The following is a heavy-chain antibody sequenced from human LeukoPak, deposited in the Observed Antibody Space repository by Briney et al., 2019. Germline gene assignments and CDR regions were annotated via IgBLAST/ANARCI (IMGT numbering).Heavy chain of an antibody. D-gene: IGHD2-2*01. CDR2: INSDGSRT. Sequence: GGSLRLSCAASKFSFSSYWMHWVRQAPGKGLVWVSRINSDGSRTNYADSVKGRFTISRDNSKNTLYLQMNSLRAEDTAVYYCARLVVVPAASFDYWGQGTLVTVSS. J-gene: IGHJ4*02. CDR3: ARLVVVPAASFDY. V-gene: IGHV3-74*01. CDR1: KFSFSSYW.